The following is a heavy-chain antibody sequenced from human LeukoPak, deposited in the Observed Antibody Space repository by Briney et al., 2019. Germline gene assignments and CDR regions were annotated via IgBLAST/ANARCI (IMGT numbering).Heavy chain of an antibody. CDR3: ARDLKRFCSSTSCDY. J-gene: IGHJ4*02. CDR2: ISSSSSTI. V-gene: IGHV3-48*01. CDR1: GFTFSSYS. Sequence: PGGSLRLSCAASGFTFSSYSMNWVRQAPGKGLEWVSYISSSSSTIYYADSVKGRFTISRDNAKNSLYLQMNSLRAEDTAVYYCARDLKRFCSSTSCDYWGQGTLVTVSS. D-gene: IGHD2-2*01.